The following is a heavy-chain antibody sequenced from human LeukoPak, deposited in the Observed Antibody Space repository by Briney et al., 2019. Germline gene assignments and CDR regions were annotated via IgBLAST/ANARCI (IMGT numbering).Heavy chain of an antibody. J-gene: IGHJ5*02. D-gene: IGHD2-21*02. CDR3: ARGRHIVVVTARFVWFDP. Sequence: PSETLSLTCTVSGGSISSSTFYWGWIRQPPGKGLEWIGTIYYSGSTFYNPSLKSRVTVSVDTSKNQFSLKLSSVTAADTAVYYCARGRHIVVVTARFVWFDPWGQGTLVTVSS. CDR2: IYYSGST. CDR1: GGSISSSTFY. V-gene: IGHV4-39*07.